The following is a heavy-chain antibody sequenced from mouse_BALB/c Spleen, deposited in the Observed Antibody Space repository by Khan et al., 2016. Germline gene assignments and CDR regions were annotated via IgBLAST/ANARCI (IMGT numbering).Heavy chain of an antibody. Sequence: EVQLQESGAELVKPGASVKLSCTASGFNIKDTYMHWVKQRPEQGLEWIGRIDPANGNTKYDPKFQDKATVTSETSSTTAYLQLSSLTSEDTAVYYCARGGYGWFAYWGQGTLVTVSA. CDR3: ARGGYGWFAY. CDR1: GFNIKDTY. J-gene: IGHJ3*01. D-gene: IGHD2-14*01. CDR2: IDPANGNT. V-gene: IGHV14-3*02.